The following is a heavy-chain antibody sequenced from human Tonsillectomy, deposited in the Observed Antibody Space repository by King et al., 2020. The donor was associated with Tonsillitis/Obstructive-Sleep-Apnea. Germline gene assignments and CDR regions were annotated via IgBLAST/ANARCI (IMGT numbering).Heavy chain of an antibody. CDR1: GYTFTSYG. D-gene: IGHD4-17*01. V-gene: IGHV1-18*01. J-gene: IGHJ6*03. Sequence: VQLVQSGAEVKKPGASVKVSCKASGYTFTSYGINWVRQAPGQGLEWMGWMYNGNTNYAQKFQGRVTMATDTSTSTAYMELRSLRSDDSAVYYCERYGETAHLYFYYMDVWGKGTTVTVSS. CDR2: MYNGNT. CDR3: ERYGETAHLYFYYMDV.